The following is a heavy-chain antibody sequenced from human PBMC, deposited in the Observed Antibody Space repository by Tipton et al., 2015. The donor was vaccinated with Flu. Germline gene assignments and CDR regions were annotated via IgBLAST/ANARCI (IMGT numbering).Heavy chain of an antibody. Sequence: PGLVKPSQTLSLTCAVSGVSISSGGYYWSWIRQPPGKGLEWVGSIYYTGYPYYNSSLKSRLAMSIDTSKKQFSLRLSSVTAADTAVYYCAKVLFGWVESWAQGTLVTVSS. D-gene: IGHD3-16*01. J-gene: IGHJ5*01. V-gene: IGHV4-39*07. CDR1: GVSISSGGYY. CDR3: AKVLFGWVES. CDR2: IYYTGYP.